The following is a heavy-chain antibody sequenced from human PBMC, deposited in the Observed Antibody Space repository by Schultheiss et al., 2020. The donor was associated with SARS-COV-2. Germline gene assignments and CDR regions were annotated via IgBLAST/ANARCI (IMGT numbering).Heavy chain of an antibody. V-gene: IGHV4-61*01. D-gene: IGHD3-3*01. J-gene: IGHJ6*02. CDR3: ARDIAIFGVVNFGGMDV. Sequence: SETLSLTCTVSGGSISSSSYYWSWIRQHPGKGLEWIGYIYYSGSTNYNPSLKSRVTISVDTSKNQFSLKLSSVTAADTAVYYCARDIAIFGVVNFGGMDVWGQGTTVTVSS. CDR2: IYYSGST. CDR1: GGSISSSSYY.